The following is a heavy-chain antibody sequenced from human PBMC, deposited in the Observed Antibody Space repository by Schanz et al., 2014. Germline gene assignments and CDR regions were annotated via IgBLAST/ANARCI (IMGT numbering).Heavy chain of an antibody. CDR1: GFSFGTYA. CDR3: VRDSFFAFDY. CDR2: ISGSGGST. Sequence: EVQLVESGGGLVQPGGSLRLSCAASGFSFGTYAMSWVRQAPGKGLLWVSAISGSGGSTYYADSVKGRFTISRDNFKGALYLQMNSLRAEDTAVYYCVRDSFFAFDYWGQGTLVTVSS. D-gene: IGHD3-3*01. V-gene: IGHV3-23*04. J-gene: IGHJ4*02.